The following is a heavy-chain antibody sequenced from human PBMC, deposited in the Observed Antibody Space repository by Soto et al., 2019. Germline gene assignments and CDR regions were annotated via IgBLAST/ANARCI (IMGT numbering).Heavy chain of an antibody. CDR2: INHSGST. Sequence: SETLSLTCNVYGGSFSGYYWSWIRQPPGKGLEWIGEINHSGSTNYNASLKSRVTISVDTSRNLFSLKLSSVTAADTAVYYCARLLPAARSLFDYWGQGTQVTVSS. J-gene: IGHJ4*02. CDR3: ARLLPAARSLFDY. V-gene: IGHV4-34*01. CDR1: GGSFSGYY. D-gene: IGHD2-2*01.